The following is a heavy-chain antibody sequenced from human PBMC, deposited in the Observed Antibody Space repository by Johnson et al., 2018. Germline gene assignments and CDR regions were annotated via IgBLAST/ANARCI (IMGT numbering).Heavy chain of an antibody. CDR2: ISSGSTST. CDR1: GFTFSFYS. CDR3: AREDCGSSARPFDF. Sequence: VQLVESGGGLVQPGGSLRLSCVASGFTFSFYSINWVRQAPGKGLEWVSYISSGSTSTYYADSVKGRFTISRDKAKSSLYLQMNSLRAEDTAVYYCAREDCGSSARPFDFWGQGAMFTVSS. J-gene: IGHJ3*01. V-gene: IGHV3-48*01. D-gene: IGHD6-6*01.